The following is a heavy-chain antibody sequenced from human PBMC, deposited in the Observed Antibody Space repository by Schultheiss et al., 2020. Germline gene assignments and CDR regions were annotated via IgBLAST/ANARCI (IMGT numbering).Heavy chain of an antibody. CDR2: IYYSGST. J-gene: IGHJ6*02. V-gene: IGHV4-31*11. D-gene: IGHD4-17*01. CDR3: ARDTVPNYYYGMDV. CDR1: GGSISSGGYY. Sequence: SETLSLTCAVSGGSISSGGYYWSWIRQHPGKGLEWIGYIYYSGSTYYNPSLKSRVTISVDTSKNQFSLKLSSVTAADTAVYYCARDTVPNYYYGMDVWGQGNTVTVSS.